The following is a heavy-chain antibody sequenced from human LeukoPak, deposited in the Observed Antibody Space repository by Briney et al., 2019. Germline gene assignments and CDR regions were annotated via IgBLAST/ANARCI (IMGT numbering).Heavy chain of an antibody. CDR2: ISGDGGDT. CDR1: GFSFSNFA. D-gene: IGHD3-10*01. CDR3: ATDSILKWFGQLGEGYFDP. V-gene: IGHV3-23*01. J-gene: IGHJ5*02. Sequence: PGGSLRLSCAASGFSFSNFAMTWVRQAPGKGLDLVSAISGDGGDTYYADSVKGRFTISRDNFRNTLYLQMYSPRVEDTVVYYCATDSILKWFGQLGEGYFDPWGQGTLVTVSS.